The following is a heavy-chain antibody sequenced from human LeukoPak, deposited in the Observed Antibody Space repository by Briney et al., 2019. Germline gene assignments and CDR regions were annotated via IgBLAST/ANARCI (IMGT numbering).Heavy chain of an antibody. CDR3: AGDYGSGSYRFDF. CDR2: IYHSGST. D-gene: IGHD3-10*01. Sequence: PSETLSLTCAVSGGSISRGGYSWSWIRQPPGKGLEWIGYIYHSGSTTYNPSLKSRLTISIDTSRNQFSPKLSSVAAADTAVYYCAGDYGSGSYRFDFWGQGTLVTVSS. J-gene: IGHJ4*02. CDR1: GGSISRGGYS. V-gene: IGHV4-30-4*07.